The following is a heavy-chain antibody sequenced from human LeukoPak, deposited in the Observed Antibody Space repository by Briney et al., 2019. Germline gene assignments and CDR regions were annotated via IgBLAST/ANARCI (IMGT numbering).Heavy chain of an antibody. D-gene: IGHD3-10*01. CDR2: INPSSGGT. J-gene: IGHJ5*02. V-gene: IGHV1-2*02. CDR3: ARVDMVRILNWFDP. CDR1: GYTFTGYY. Sequence: EASVKVSCKASGYTFTGYYMHWVRQAPGQGLEWMGWINPSSGGTNYAQKFQGRVTMTRDTSISTAYMELSRLRSDDTAVYYCARVDMVRILNWFDPWGQGTLVTVSS.